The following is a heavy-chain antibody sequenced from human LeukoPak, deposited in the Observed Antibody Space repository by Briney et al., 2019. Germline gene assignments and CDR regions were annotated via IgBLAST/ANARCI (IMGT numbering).Heavy chain of an antibody. CDR1: GGSISSSAYF. V-gene: IGHV4-39*07. D-gene: IGHD6-6*01. CDR3: ARKYGSSSPHY. J-gene: IGHJ4*02. CDR2: IYYSGTT. Sequence: SETLSLTCTVSGGSISSSAYFWGWVRQPPGKGLEWIGSIYYSGTTYYNPSLKSRVSMSVDTSRNQFSLRLTSVTAADTAVHYCARKYGSSSPHYWGQGTLVTVSS.